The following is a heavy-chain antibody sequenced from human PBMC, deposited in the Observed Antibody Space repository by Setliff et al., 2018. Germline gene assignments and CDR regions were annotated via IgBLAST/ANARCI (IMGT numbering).Heavy chain of an antibody. D-gene: IGHD2-15*01. CDR2: IWDDGGNK. CDR3: ARTCSGSGCYAGLES. V-gene: IGHV3-33*08. CDR1: GFTFSTYR. J-gene: IGHJ4*02. Sequence: GGSLRLSCAAFGFTFSTYRMHWVRQAPGKGLEWVAVIWDDGGNKYHADSVEGRFTISRDNSKNTLYLQMNSLRPEDTAVYYCARTCSGSGCYAGLESWGQGTPVTVSS.